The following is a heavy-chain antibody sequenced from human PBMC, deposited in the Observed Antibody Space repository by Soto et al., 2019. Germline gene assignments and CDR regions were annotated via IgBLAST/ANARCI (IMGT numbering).Heavy chain of an antibody. Sequence: GGSLRLSCAASGFTFSSYAMSWVRQAPGKGLEWVSAISGSGGSTYYADSVKGRFTISRDNSKNTLYLQMNSLRAEDTAVYYCAKNPYYDFWSGYPYFDYWGQGTLVTVSS. CDR2: ISGSGGST. V-gene: IGHV3-23*01. CDR1: GFTFSSYA. J-gene: IGHJ4*02. CDR3: AKNPYYDFWSGYPYFDY. D-gene: IGHD3-3*01.